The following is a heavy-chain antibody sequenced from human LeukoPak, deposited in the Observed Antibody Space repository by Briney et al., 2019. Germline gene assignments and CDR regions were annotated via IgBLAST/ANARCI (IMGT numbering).Heavy chain of an antibody. D-gene: IGHD3-16*02. V-gene: IGHV4-61*02. CDR1: GGSISSGSYY. CDR2: IYTSGST. Sequence: PSQTLSLTCTVSGGSISSGSYYWSWIRQPAGKGLEWIGRIYTSGSTNYNPSLKSRVTISVDTSKNQFSLKLSSVTAAGTAVYYCARPSMITFGGAISVWGQGTLVTVSS. J-gene: IGHJ4*02. CDR3: ARPSMITFGGAISV.